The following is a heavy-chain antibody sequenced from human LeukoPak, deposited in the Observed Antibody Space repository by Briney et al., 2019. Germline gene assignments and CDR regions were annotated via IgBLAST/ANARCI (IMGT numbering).Heavy chain of an antibody. CDR3: ARQCTSCYGGYDY. V-gene: IGHV4-59*08. Sequence: SETLSLTCTVSGGSISSYYWSWIRQPPGKGLEWIGYIYYSGSTNYNPSLKSRVTISVDTSKNQFSLKLSSVTAADTAVYYCARQCTSCYGGYDYWGQGTLDTVSS. D-gene: IGHD2-2*01. J-gene: IGHJ4*02. CDR1: GGSISSYY. CDR2: IYYSGST.